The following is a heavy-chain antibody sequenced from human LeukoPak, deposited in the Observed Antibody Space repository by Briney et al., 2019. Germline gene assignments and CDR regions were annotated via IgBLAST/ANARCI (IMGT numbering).Heavy chain of an antibody. J-gene: IGHJ5*02. D-gene: IGHD3-22*01. V-gene: IGHV1-69*06. Sequence: ASVKVSCKASGGTFSSYAISWVRQAPGQGLEWMGGVIPIFGTANYAQKFQGRVTITADKSTSTAYMELSSLRSEDTAVYYCARKVPNDSSGYYYRGQFDPWGQGTLVTVSS. CDR2: VIPIFGTA. CDR1: GGTFSSYA. CDR3: ARKVPNDSSGYYYRGQFDP.